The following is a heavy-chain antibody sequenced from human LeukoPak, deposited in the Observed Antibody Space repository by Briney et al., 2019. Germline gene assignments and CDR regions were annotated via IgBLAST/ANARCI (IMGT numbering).Heavy chain of an antibody. Sequence: GGSLRLSCTASGFTFGDYAMSWFRQAPGKGLEWVGFIRSKAYGGTTEYAASVKGRFTISRDDSKSIAYLQMNSLKTEDTAVYYCARDQGSGSYGGFDYWGQGTLVTVSS. CDR2: IRSKAYGGTT. CDR1: GFTFGDYA. CDR3: ARDQGSGSYGGFDY. D-gene: IGHD1-26*01. J-gene: IGHJ4*02. V-gene: IGHV3-49*03.